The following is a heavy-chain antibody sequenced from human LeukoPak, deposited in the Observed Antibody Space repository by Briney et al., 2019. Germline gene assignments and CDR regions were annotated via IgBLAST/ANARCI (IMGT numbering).Heavy chain of an antibody. CDR1: VGSFSGYY. V-gene: IGHV4-39*01. J-gene: IGHJ6*02. D-gene: IGHD2-15*01. CDR2: IYYSGST. CDR3: ARLGYCSGGSCYFRYYYYGMDV. Sequence: SSETLSLTCAVYVGSFSGYYWGWIRQPPGKGLEWIGSIYYSGSTYYNPSLKSRVTISVDTSKNQFSLKLSSVTAADTAVYYCARLGYCSGGSCYFRYYYYGMDVWGQGTTVTVSS.